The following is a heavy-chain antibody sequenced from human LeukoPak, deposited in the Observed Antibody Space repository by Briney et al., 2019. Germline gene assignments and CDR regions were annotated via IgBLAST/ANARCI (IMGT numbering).Heavy chain of an antibody. J-gene: IGHJ3*02. Sequence: GRSLRLSCAASGFTFSSYGMHWVRQAPGKGLEWVAVISYDGSNKYYADSVKGRFTISRDNSKNTLYLQMNSLRAEDTAVYYCATTVTTSDAFDIWGQGTMVTVSS. CDR3: ATTVTTSDAFDI. CDR1: GFTFSSYG. CDR2: ISYDGSNK. V-gene: IGHV3-30*03. D-gene: IGHD4-17*01.